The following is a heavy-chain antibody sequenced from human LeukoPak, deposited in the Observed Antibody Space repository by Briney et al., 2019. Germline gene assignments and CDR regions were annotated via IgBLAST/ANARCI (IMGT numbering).Heavy chain of an antibody. V-gene: IGHV3-48*03. CDR3: ARSPYSESYYGDAFDI. J-gene: IGHJ3*02. D-gene: IGHD1-26*01. CDR2: ISSSSSTI. CDR1: GFTFSIYE. Sequence: GGSLRLSCTASGFTFSIYEMNWVRQAPGKGLDWVSCISSSSSTIYYSDSVKGRFTISRDNAKNSLYLQMNSLRAEDTALYYCARSPYSESYYGDAFDIWGRGTMVTVSS.